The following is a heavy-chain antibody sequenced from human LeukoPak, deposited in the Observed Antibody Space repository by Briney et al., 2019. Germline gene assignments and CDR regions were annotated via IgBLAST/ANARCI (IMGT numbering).Heavy chain of an antibody. CDR1: GFTFNTYS. V-gene: IGHV3-21*01. D-gene: IGHD3-10*02. J-gene: IGHJ6*04. CDR2: ISASGGVR. CDR3: AELGITMIGGV. Sequence: GGSLRLSCAASGFTFNTYSMNWVRQAPGKGLEWISFISASGGVRKYADSVKGRFTISRDNAKNSLYLQMNSLRAEDTAVYYCAELGITMIGGVWGKGTTVTISS.